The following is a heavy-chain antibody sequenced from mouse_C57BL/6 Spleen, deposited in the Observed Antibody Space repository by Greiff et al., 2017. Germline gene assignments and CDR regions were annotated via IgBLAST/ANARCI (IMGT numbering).Heavy chain of an antibody. D-gene: IGHD3-2*02. V-gene: IGHV14-4*01. Sequence: EVQLQQSGAELVRPGASVKLSCTASGFNIKDDYMHWVKQRPEQGLEWIGWIDPENGDTEYASKFQGKATITADTSSNTAYLQLRSLTSEDTSVYYCTTGSSGYGYWGQGTTLTVSS. CDR1: GFNIKDDY. CDR3: TTGSSGYGY. J-gene: IGHJ2*01. CDR2: IDPENGDT.